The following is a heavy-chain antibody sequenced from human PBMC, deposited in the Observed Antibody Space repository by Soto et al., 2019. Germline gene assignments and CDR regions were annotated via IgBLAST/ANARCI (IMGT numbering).Heavy chain of an antibody. CDR3: ARWGTTGGFDL. D-gene: IGHD3-16*01. Sequence: QVQLVASGGGVVQPGTSLRLSCAASGFRFKSFVMHWVRQAPGKGLEWVAFTSYDGNNKDYGDSVKGRFTVSRDNSQNTLHLPMDCLRPEDTALYYCARWGTTGGFDLWGQGTLVSVSS. CDR2: TSYDGNNK. V-gene: IGHV3-30*19. J-gene: IGHJ4*02. CDR1: GFRFKSFV.